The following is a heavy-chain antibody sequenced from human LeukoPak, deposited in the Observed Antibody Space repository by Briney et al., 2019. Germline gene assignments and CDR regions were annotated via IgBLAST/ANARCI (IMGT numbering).Heavy chain of an antibody. CDR3: ARTYYDILTGYYEDAGHAFDI. CDR2: IRHSDGNT. Sequence: PGGSLRLSCAASGFTFNIYTMYWVRQAPGKGLEWVSGIRHSDGNTYYADSVKGRFTISSDKSKNILFLQMNSLRAEDTAVYYCARTYYDILTGYYEDAGHAFDIWGQGTMVTVFS. D-gene: IGHD3-9*01. J-gene: IGHJ3*02. V-gene: IGHV3-23*01. CDR1: GFTFNIYT.